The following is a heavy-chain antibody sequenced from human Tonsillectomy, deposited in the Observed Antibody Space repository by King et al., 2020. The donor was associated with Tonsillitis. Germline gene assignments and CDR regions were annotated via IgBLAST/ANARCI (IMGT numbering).Heavy chain of an antibody. D-gene: IGHD2-8*01. J-gene: IGHJ6*03. CDR2: IYYSGST. Sequence: QVQLQESGPGLVKPSETLSLTCTVSGGSISSYYWSWIRQPPGKGLEWIGYIYYSGSTNYNPSLKSRVTISVDTSKNQFSLKLSSGTAADTAVYYCARGGYCTNGVCYHYMDVWGKGTTVTVSS. CDR3: ARGGYCTNGVCYHYMDV. CDR1: GGSISSYY. V-gene: IGHV4-59*01.